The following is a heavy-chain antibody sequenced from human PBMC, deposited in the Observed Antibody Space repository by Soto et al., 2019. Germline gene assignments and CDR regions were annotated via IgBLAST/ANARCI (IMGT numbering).Heavy chain of an antibody. CDR2: INHSGST. CDR3: AREDSSSSKFDY. V-gene: IGHV4-34*01. D-gene: IGHD6-6*01. Sequence: SETLSLTCAAYGGSFSGYYWSWIRQPPGKGLEWIGEINHSGSTNYNPSLKSRVTISVDTSKNQFSLKLSSVTAADTAVYYCAREDSSSSKFDYWGQGTLVTVSS. CDR1: GGSFSGYY. J-gene: IGHJ4*02.